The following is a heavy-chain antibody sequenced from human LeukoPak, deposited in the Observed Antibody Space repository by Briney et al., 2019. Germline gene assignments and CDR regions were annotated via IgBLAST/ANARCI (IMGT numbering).Heavy chain of an antibody. V-gene: IGHV3-23*01. D-gene: IGHD2-2*01. J-gene: IGHJ6*02. CDR1: GFTFSSYA. CDR3: AKAGCSSTSCSTSPYYYYGMDV. CDR2: ISGSGGST. Sequence: GGSLRLSCAASGFTFSSYAMTWVRQAPGRGLEWVSAISGSGGSTYYADSVKGRFTISRDNSKNTLFLQMNSLRDEDTAVYYCAKAGCSSTSCSTSPYYYYGMDVWGQGTTVTVSS.